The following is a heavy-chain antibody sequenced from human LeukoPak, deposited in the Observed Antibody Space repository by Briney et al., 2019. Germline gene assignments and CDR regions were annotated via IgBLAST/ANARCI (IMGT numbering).Heavy chain of an antibody. CDR2: IYYSGST. D-gene: IGHD6-13*01. CDR1: GGSVSSGSYY. V-gene: IGHV4-61*01. Sequence: SETLSLTCTVSGGSVSSGSYYWSWIRQPPGKGLEWIGYIYYSGSTNYNPSLKSRVTISVDTSKSQFSLKLSSVTAADTAVYYCARDCLWYSSSWYGLGFDPWGQGTLVTVSS. J-gene: IGHJ5*02. CDR3: ARDCLWYSSSWYGLGFDP.